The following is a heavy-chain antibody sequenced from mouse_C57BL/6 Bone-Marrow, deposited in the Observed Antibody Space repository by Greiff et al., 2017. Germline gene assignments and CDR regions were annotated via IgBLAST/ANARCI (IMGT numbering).Heavy chain of an antibody. D-gene: IGHD1-1*01. CDR1: GFTFSDYY. J-gene: IGHJ1*03. CDR2: INYDGSST. CDR3: ARGSSYFYCYFDV. V-gene: IGHV5-16*01. Sequence: EVMLVESEGGLVQPGSSMKLSCTASGFTFSDYYMAWVRQVPEKGLEWVANINYDGSSTYYLDSLKSRFIISRANAKNILYLQMSSPKSEDTATYYCARGSSYFYCYFDVWGTGTTVTVSS.